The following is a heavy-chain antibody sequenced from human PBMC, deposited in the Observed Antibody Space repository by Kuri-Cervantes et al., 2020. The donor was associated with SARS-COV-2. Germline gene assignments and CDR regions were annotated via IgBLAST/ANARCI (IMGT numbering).Heavy chain of an antibody. V-gene: IGHV6-1*01. CDR3: ARASGSGWYSGGYYYYGMDV. D-gene: IGHD6-19*01. CDR2: TYYRSKWYN. J-gene: IGHJ6*02. CDR1: GDSVSRNSAA. Sequence: SETLSLTCAISGDSVSRNSAAWNWIRQYPSRGLEWLGRTYYRSKWYNDYAVSVKSRIIINSDTSKNQFSLQLNSVTPEDTAVYYCARASGSGWYSGGYYYYGMDVWGQGTTVTVSS.